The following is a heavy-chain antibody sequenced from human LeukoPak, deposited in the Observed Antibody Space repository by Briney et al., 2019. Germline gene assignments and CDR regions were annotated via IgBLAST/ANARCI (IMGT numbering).Heavy chain of an antibody. J-gene: IGHJ4*02. CDR2: INPRGGST. V-gene: IGHV1-46*01. D-gene: IGHD3-22*01. Sequence: GASVKVSCKASGYTFISYYMHWVRQAPGQGLGWMGIINPRGGSTSYAQKFQGRVTMTRDTSTSTVYMELSSLRSEDTAVYYCARDTANYYYDSSGYYFDYWGQGTLVTVSS. CDR1: GYTFISYY. CDR3: ARDTANYYYDSSGYYFDY.